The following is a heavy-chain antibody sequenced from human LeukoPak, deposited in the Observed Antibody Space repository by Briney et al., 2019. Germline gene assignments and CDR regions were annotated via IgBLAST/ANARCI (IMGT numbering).Heavy chain of an antibody. J-gene: IGHJ3*02. CDR3: ARYMIATGEGAFDI. CDR2: IYHSGST. CDR1: GYSISSGYY. D-gene: IGHD3-22*01. Sequence: SETLSLTCAVSGYSISSGYYRGWLQHPPGKGQERIGSIYHSGSTYYNPSLKSRVTITVNTSKNQSSLKLSSVTADDTAVYYCARYMIATGEGAFDIWGQGTMVTVSS. V-gene: IGHV4-38-2*01.